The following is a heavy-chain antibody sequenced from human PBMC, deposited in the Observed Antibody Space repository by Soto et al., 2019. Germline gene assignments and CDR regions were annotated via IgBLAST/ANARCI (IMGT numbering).Heavy chain of an antibody. D-gene: IGHD6-13*01. J-gene: IGHJ4*02. CDR1: GFTFSRNA. V-gene: IGHV3-23*01. Sequence: GGSLRLSCAASGFTFSRNAMSWVRQAPGKGLEWVSVMSGSGGSTYYAGSVTGRFTISRDNSKNTLYLQMNSLRAEDTAVYYCAKGYREYSSSWFDYWGQGTLVTVSS. CDR2: MSGSGGST. CDR3: AKGYREYSSSWFDY.